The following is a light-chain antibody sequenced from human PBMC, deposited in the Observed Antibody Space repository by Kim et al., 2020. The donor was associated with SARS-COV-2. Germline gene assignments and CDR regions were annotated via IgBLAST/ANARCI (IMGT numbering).Light chain of an antibody. CDR2: GAS. Sequence: EIVMTQSPATLSVSPGERATLSCRASQSVSSDLAWYQKKPGQAPRLLIYGASTRASGVAARFSGSGSGTEFTLTISSLQSEDFAVYYCQPYNKWPRTFGEGTKVEIK. CDR3: QPYNKWPRT. V-gene: IGKV3-15*01. CDR1: QSVSSD. J-gene: IGKJ1*01.